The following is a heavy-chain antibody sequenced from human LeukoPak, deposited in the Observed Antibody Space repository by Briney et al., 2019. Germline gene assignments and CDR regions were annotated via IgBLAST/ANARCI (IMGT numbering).Heavy chain of an antibody. CDR2: ISYDGSNK. J-gene: IGHJ4*02. Sequence: PGGSLRLSCAASGFTFSTYLMNWVRQAPGKGLEWVAIISYDGSNKYYADSVKGRFTISRDNSKSTLYLQMNRLRAEDTALYYCVKEQRRYYYAKRGYYCVHWRQGTLVTVSS. V-gene: IGHV3-30*18. CDR1: GFTFSTYL. CDR3: VKEQRRYYYAKRGYYCVH. D-gene: IGHD3-22*01.